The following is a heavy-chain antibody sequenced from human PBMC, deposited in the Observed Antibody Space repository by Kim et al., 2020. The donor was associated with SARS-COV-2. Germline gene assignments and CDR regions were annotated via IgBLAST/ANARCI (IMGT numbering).Heavy chain of an antibody. Sequence: ASVKVSCKASGYTFTSQGITWVRQAPGQGPEWMGWISPLNGKTKFAQKFEGRVVLTRETSTTTVEMELRSLTSDDTAVYYCARGGGITRGIDVWGQGTTV. V-gene: IGHV1-18*01. J-gene: IGHJ6*01. D-gene: IGHD2-15*01. CDR3: ARGGGITRGIDV. CDR1: GYTFTSQG. CDR2: ISPLNGKT.